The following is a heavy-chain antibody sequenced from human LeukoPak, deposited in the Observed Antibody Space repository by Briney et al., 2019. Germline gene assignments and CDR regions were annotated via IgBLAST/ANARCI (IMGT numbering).Heavy chain of an antibody. CDR2: ISTSTGDT. CDR1: GYIFTTYN. Sequence: ASVKVSCKPSGYIFTTYNLHWVRQAPGHGLEWMGWISTSTGDTDYARNLRGRVTMSTDASTGTAYMELRRLRSDDTAVYYCARSHNVYFDYWGQGTLLTVSS. CDR3: ARSHNVYFDY. V-gene: IGHV1-18*04. J-gene: IGHJ4*02. D-gene: IGHD5-24*01.